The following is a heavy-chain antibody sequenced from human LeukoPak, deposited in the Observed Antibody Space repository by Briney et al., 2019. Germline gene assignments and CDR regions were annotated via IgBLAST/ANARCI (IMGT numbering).Heavy chain of an antibody. Sequence: PGRSLRLSCAASGSTFSNYAMHWVRQAPGKGLEWVAVISYDGSNKYYADSVKGRFTISRDNSKNTLYLQMNSLRAEDTAVYYCAREWVRGYGRRRRLGYSSGWYGDYFDYWGQGTLVTVSS. J-gene: IGHJ4*02. CDR3: AREWVRGYGRRRRLGYSSGWYGDYFDY. CDR2: ISYDGSNK. D-gene: IGHD6-19*01. CDR1: GSTFSNYA. V-gene: IGHV3-30*04.